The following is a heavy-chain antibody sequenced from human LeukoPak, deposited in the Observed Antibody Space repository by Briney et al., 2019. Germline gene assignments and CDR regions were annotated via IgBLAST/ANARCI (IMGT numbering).Heavy chain of an antibody. CDR1: GFTFSSYS. V-gene: IGHV3-21*01. J-gene: IGHJ4*02. Sequence: GGSLRLSCAASGFTFSSYSMNWVRQAPGKGLEWVSSISSSSSYIYYADSVKGRFTISRDNAKNSLFLQMNSLRAEDTAVYYCARVKDTAMGEIDYWGQGTLVIVSS. D-gene: IGHD5-18*01. CDR3: ARVKDTAMGEIDY. CDR2: ISSSSSYI.